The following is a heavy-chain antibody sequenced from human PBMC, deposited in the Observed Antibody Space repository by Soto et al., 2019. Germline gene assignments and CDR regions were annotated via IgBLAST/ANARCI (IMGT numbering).Heavy chain of an antibody. CDR3: ARHGSS. J-gene: IGHJ5*02. CDR2: IYYSGQT. V-gene: IGHV4-39*01. Sequence: PPEALSPTYSVPGGSILRSSSYWGWIRQPPGKGLEWIGSIYYSGQTYYNPSLKSRVTISVDRSKNQFSLNLTSVTATDTAFYYCARHGSSWGQGTLVTVSS. CDR1: GGSILRSSSY.